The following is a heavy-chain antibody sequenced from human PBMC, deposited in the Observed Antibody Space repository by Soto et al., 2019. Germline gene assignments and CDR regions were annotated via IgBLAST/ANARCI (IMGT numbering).Heavy chain of an antibody. Sequence: PGGSLRLSCAASGFTFTSYWMHWVRQSPGKGLVWVSRINPDGSRTSYADSVKGQFTISRDNAKNTLYLQMNSLGADDTAVYYCARVAVTTYYFDYWGHGTLVTVSS. CDR2: INPDGSRT. V-gene: IGHV3-74*01. D-gene: IGHD4-17*01. CDR1: GFTFTSYW. J-gene: IGHJ4*01. CDR3: ARVAVTTYYFDY.